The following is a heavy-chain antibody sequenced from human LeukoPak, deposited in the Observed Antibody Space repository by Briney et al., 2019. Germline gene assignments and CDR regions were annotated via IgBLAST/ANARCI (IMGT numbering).Heavy chain of an antibody. D-gene: IGHD2-15*01. CDR3: ARDGEGYCSGGSCYRDYYYGMDV. V-gene: IGHV4-59*01. J-gene: IGHJ6*02. CDR2: IYYSGST. Sequence: SETLSLTCTVSGGSISSYYWSWIRQPPGKGLEWIGYIYYSGSTNYNPSLKSRVTISVDTSKNQFSLKLSSVTAADTAVYYCARDGEGYCSGGSCYRDYYYGMDVWGQGTTVTASS. CDR1: GGSISSYY.